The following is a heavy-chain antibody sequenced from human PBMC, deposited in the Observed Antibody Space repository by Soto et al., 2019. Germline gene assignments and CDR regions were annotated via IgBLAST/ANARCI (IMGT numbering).Heavy chain of an antibody. Sequence: SESLSLTCAGYVGSFRGYSMSWIRHPPGKGLEWSGEINHSGRTNYNKSLKRRVTIPVDTSKNQFSLKLSAVTAADTAVYYCARTMNGCDFDYYYEMAVWGQGTSVIVSS. V-gene: IGHV4-34*01. D-gene: IGHD2-21*01. CDR1: VGSFRGYS. CDR3: ARTMNGCDFDYYYEMAV. J-gene: IGHJ6*02. CDR2: INHSGRT.